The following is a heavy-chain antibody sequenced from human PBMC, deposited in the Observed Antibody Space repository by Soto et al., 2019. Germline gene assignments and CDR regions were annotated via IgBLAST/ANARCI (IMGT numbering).Heavy chain of an antibody. V-gene: IGHV3-66*01. CDR1: GFTVSSRY. CDR2: IYSGGST. Sequence: GGSLRLSCAASGFTVSSRYMSWVRQAPGKGLEWVSLIYSGGSTYYADSVKGRFTISRDNSKNTLYLQMNSLRAEDTAVYYCARAAGYHLFVEYYYYMDVWGKGTTVTVSS. J-gene: IGHJ6*03. D-gene: IGHD2-2*01. CDR3: ARAAGYHLFVEYYYYMDV.